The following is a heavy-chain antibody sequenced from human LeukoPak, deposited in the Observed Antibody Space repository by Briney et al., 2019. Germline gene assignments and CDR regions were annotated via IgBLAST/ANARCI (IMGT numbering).Heavy chain of an antibody. CDR3: ARELARYSNGGY. J-gene: IGHJ4*02. Sequence: PGRSLRVSCAASGFTFSSYAMHWVRQAPGKGLEWVAVISYDGSNKYYADSVKGRFTISRDNSKNTLYLQMNSLRAEDTAVYYCARELARYSNGGYWGQGTLVTVSS. CDR2: ISYDGSNK. V-gene: IGHV3-30*01. D-gene: IGHD6-25*01. CDR1: GFTFSSYA.